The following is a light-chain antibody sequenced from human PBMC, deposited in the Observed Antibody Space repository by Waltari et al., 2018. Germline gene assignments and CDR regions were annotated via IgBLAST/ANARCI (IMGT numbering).Light chain of an antibody. V-gene: IGKV1-39*01. CDR1: QSISSY. CDR3: QQSYSTPPLT. J-gene: IGKJ4*01. Sequence: DIQMTQSPSSVSASVGDRVTITCRASQSISSYLNWYQQKPGKAPKLRMYAASSLQSGVPSRFSGSGSVTDFTLTISSLQPEDFATYYCQQSYSTPPLTFGGGTKVEIK. CDR2: AAS.